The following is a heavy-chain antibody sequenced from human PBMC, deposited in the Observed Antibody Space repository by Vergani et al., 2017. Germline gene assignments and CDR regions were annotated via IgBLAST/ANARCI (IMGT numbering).Heavy chain of an antibody. D-gene: IGHD2-21*01. V-gene: IGHV1-2*02. CDR3: AREGGSLLSHKYYAMDV. Sequence: QVQLMQSGPVMKKPGGSMKVSCQASESTFSDYNIHWVRQAPGQGLQWMGWISPKTGDTDYLQRFQDRVTMTRDASTKTVYLKMTRLTSDDTAIYYCAREGGSLLSHKYYAMDVWGQGTTVSVSS. CDR2: ISPKTGDT. J-gene: IGHJ6*01. CDR1: ESTFSDYN.